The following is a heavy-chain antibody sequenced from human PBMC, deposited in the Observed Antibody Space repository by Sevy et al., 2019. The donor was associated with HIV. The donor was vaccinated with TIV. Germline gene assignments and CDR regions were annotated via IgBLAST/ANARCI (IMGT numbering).Heavy chain of an antibody. J-gene: IGHJ4*02. Sequence: GGSLRLSCAASGFTFMKYAMTWVHQAPGKGPEWVAAISNSGGSTYYADSVKGRFTISRDNSKNTLYLQMNSLRAEDTAVYYCARRFGELSRAIDYWGQGTLVTVSS. V-gene: IGHV3-23*01. D-gene: IGHD3-10*01. CDR3: ARRFGELSRAIDY. CDR1: GFTFMKYA. CDR2: ISNSGGST.